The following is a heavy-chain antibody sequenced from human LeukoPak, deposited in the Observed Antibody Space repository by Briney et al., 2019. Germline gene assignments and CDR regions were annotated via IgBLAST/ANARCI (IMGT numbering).Heavy chain of an antibody. CDR3: ARDRGGIVVVPAAIRFDP. V-gene: IGHV1-18*01. J-gene: IGHJ5*02. D-gene: IGHD2-2*02. CDR1: GYTFTSYG. CDR2: ISTYNGNT. Sequence: GASVKVSCKASGYTFTSYGISWVRQAPGQGLEWMGWISTYNGNTNYAQKFQGRVTITADKSTSTAYMELSSLRSEDTAVYYCARDRGGIVVVPAAIRFDPWGQGTLVTVSS.